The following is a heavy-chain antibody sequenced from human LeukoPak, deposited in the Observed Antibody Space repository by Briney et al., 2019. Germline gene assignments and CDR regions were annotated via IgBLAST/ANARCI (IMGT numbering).Heavy chain of an antibody. CDR3: TREYTSGWFDY. D-gene: IGHD6-19*01. V-gene: IGHV3-33*01. CDR1: GFTFSSYG. J-gene: IGHJ4*02. Sequence: GGSLRLSCAASGFTFSSYGMHWVRQAPGKGLEWVAVIWYDGSNKYYADSVKGRFTISRDNSKNSLHLLLNNLRAEDTAIYYCTREYTSGWFDYWGQGILVTVSS. CDR2: IWYDGSNK.